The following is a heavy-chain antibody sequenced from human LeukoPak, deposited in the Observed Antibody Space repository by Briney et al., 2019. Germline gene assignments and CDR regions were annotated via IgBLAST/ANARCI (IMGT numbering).Heavy chain of an antibody. CDR2: IGTAGDT. J-gene: IGHJ4*02. D-gene: IGHD3-22*01. Sequence: GGSLRLSRAPSGFTFSSYDMHWVRQATGKGLEWVSAIGTAGDTYYPGSVTGRFTISRENAKTSLYLQMNTLRAGDTAVYYCARALGSGYYDYWGQGTLVTVSS. CDR1: GFTFSSYD. V-gene: IGHV3-13*01. CDR3: ARALGSGYYDY.